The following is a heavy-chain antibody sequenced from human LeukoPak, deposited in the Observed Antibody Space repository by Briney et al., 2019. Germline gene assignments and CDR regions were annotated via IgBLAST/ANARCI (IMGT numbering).Heavy chain of an antibody. D-gene: IGHD4-17*01. J-gene: IGHJ4*02. CDR2: ISSSGSTI. CDR3: ARENIESYGDNDGGLDY. CDR1: GFTFRSYG. V-gene: IGHV3-48*04. Sequence: GGSLRLSCAASGFTFRSYGMTWVRQAPGKGLEWVSYISSSGSTIYYADSVKGRFTISRDNAKNSLYLQMNSLRAEDTAVYYCARENIESYGDNDGGLDYWGQGTLVTVSS.